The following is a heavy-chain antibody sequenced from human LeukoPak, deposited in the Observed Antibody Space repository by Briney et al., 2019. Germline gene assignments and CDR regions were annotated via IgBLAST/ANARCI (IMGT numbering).Heavy chain of an antibody. CDR2: ISGSGIAT. D-gene: IGHD1-7*01. J-gene: IGHJ6*03. Sequence: GGSLRLSCEVSGLTFSNYAISWVRQAAGKRLEWVSAISGSGIATYYADSVKGRVTISRDNSKNTLYLQMNSLRVEDTAVYYCAKRRGLELLYYYYMDVWGKGTTVTVSS. V-gene: IGHV3-23*01. CDR1: GLTFSNYA. CDR3: AKRRGLELLYYYYMDV.